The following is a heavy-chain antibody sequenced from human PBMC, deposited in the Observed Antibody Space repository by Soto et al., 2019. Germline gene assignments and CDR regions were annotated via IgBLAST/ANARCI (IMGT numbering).Heavy chain of an antibody. CDR2: IYYSGST. J-gene: IGHJ4*02. V-gene: IGHV4-59*01. CDR3: AREYYYGSGVDY. D-gene: IGHD3-10*01. CDR1: GGSISSYY. Sequence: QVQLQESGPGLVKPSETLSLTCTVSGGSISSYYWSWIRQPPGKGLEWIGYIYYSGSTNYNPSLKRRVTISVDTSKNQFSLKLSSVTAADTAVYYCAREYYYGSGVDYWGQGTLVTVSS.